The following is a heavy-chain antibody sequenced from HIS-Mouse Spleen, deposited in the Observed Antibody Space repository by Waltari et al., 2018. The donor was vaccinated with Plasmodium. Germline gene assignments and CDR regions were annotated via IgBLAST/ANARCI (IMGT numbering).Heavy chain of an antibody. Sequence: EVQLLESGGGLVQPGGSLRLSFAASAFTFSSYSILCVCEAPGNGLEWVAAISGSGGSTYYADSVKGRFTISRDNSKNTLYLQMNSLRAEDTAVYYCAKSSKGTGDLWDYWGQGTLVTVSS. J-gene: IGHJ4*02. CDR2: ISGSGGST. CDR1: AFTFSSYS. V-gene: IGHV3-23*01. D-gene: IGHD7-27*01. CDR3: AKSSKGTGDLWDY.